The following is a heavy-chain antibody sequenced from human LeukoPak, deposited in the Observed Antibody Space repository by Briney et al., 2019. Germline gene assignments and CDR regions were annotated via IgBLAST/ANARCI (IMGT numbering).Heavy chain of an antibody. CDR2: IYYSGST. J-gene: IGHJ6*04. CDR3: AREGIAGAGTDYYYGMDV. Sequence: SETLSLTCTVSGGSISSYYWSWIRQPPGKGLEWIGYIYYSGSTNYNPSLKSRVTISVDTSKNQFSLKLSSVTAADTAVYYCAREGIAGAGTDYYYGMDVWGKGTTVTVSS. V-gene: IGHV4-59*01. D-gene: IGHD6-13*01. CDR1: GGSISSYY.